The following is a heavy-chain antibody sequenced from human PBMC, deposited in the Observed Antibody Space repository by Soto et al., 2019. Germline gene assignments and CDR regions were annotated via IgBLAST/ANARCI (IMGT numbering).Heavy chain of an antibody. J-gene: IGHJ4*02. D-gene: IGHD5-18*01. V-gene: IGHV4-39*01. CDR2: IYYSGST. CDR1: GGSISSSNW. Sequence: SETLSLTCAVSGGSISSSNWWSWVRQPPEKGLEWIGSIYYSGSTYYNPSLKSRVTISVDTSKSQFSLKLSSVTAADTAVYYCARHPGYGLYYFDYWGQGTLVTVSS. CDR3: ARHPGYGLYYFDY.